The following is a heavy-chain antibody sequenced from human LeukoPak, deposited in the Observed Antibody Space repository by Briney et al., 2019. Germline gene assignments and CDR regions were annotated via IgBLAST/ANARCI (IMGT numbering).Heavy chain of an antibody. CDR2: IIPIFGTA. J-gene: IGHJ4*02. CDR1: GGTFSSYA. Sequence: ASVKVSCKASGGTFSSYAISWVRQAPGQGLEWMGGIIPIFGTANYAQKFQGRVTITTDESTSTAYMELSSLRSEDTAVYYCARGFGSGSYLDYWGQGTPVTVSS. D-gene: IGHD3-10*01. CDR3: ARGFGSGSYLDY. V-gene: IGHV1-69*05.